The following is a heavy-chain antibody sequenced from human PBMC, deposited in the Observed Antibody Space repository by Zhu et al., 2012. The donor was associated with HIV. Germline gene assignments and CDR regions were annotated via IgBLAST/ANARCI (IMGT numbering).Heavy chain of an antibody. D-gene: IGHD3-22*01. Sequence: QVQLQESGPGLVKPSETLSLTCAVSAHSINSGYYWGWIRQPPGKGLEWIGSIYLSGSTYYNPSLKSRVTISVDTSKNQFSLRLTSVTAADTAIYYCARHSTLYSGNFYYYMDVWGKGTTVTVSS. V-gene: IGHV4-38-2*01. CDR1: AHSINSGYY. CDR3: ARHSTLYSGNFYYYMDV. J-gene: IGHJ6*03. CDR2: IYLSGST.